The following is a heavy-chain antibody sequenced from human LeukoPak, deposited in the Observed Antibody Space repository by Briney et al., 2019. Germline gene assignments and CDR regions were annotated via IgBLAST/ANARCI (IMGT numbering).Heavy chain of an antibody. CDR1: GYSFSSYW. V-gene: IGHV5-51*01. CDR3: ARVNVVVTAIPYYFDY. J-gene: IGHJ4*02. D-gene: IGHD2-21*02. Sequence: GESLKISCKGSGYSFSSYWIGWVRQMPGKGLEWMGIIYPGDSDTRYSPSFQGQVTISADKSISTAYLQWSSLKASDTAMYYCARVNVVVTAIPYYFDYWGQGTLVTVSS. CDR2: IYPGDSDT.